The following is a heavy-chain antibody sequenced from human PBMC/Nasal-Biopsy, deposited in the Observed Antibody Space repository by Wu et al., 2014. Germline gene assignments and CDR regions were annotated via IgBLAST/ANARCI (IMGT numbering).Heavy chain of an antibody. V-gene: IGHV1-8*01. Sequence: VKVSCKASQYTFTSYDIHWVRQATGKGLEWMGWMNPHTVNTGYGQNFQGRVTMTRDTSINTAYLELTGLTSDDTGVYYCARGRGGPGSPYGYWGQGTQVTVSS. J-gene: IGHJ4*02. CDR1: QYTFTSYD. CDR3: ARGRGGPGSPYGY. D-gene: IGHD3-10*01. CDR2: MNPHTVNT.